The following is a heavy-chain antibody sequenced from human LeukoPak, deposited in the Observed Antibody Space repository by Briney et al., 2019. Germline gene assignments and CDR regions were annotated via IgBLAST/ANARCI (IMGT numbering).Heavy chain of an antibody. D-gene: IGHD3-10*01. CDR3: ARTTARGPTPYYYYGMDV. Sequence: GASVKVSCKASGYTFTSYGISWVRQAPGQGLEWMGWISAYNGNTNYAQTLQGRVTMTTDKSTSTAYMELKSLRSDDTAVYYCARTTARGPTPYYYYGMDVWGQGTTVTVSS. CDR1: GYTFTSYG. CDR2: ISAYNGNT. J-gene: IGHJ6*02. V-gene: IGHV1-18*01.